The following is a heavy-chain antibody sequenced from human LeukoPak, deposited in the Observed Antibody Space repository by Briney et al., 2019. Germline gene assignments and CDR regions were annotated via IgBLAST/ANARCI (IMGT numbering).Heavy chain of an antibody. D-gene: IGHD3-22*01. Sequence: GGSLRPSCAASGFTFSSYAMSWVRQAPGKGLEWVSAISGSGGSTYYADSVKGRFTISRDNSKNTLYLQMNGLRAEDTAVYYCAKDRVITMIVVVITDFDYWGQGTLVTVSS. CDR2: ISGSGGST. CDR1: GFTFSSYA. J-gene: IGHJ4*02. V-gene: IGHV3-23*01. CDR3: AKDRVITMIVVVITDFDY.